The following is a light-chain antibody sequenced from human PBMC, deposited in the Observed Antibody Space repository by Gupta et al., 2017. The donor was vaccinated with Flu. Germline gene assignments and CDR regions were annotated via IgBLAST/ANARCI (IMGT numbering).Light chain of an antibody. CDR3: QQEHNRPLT. Sequence: DIQMTQSPSSLSASVGDRVTITCQASQDIIHYFNWYQQKPGKAPKLLIYDASNLQPGVPSRFSGGGSGTDFTLTISSLQPEDVATYYCQQEHNRPLTLGGGTKVQIK. V-gene: IGKV1-33*01. CDR1: QDIIHY. CDR2: DAS. J-gene: IGKJ4*01.